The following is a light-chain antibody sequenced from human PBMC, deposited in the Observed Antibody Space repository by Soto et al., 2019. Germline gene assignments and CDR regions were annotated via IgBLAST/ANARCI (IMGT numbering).Light chain of an antibody. CDR3: QQYNVVPPT. CDR1: QDISIY. J-gene: IGKJ2*01. CDR2: DAS. Sequence: DIQMTQSPSSLSAFLGDRVTITCQASQDISIYLNWFQQKPGKAPKLLIYDASNLENGVPSRFTGSGSGTDFTLTINSLQPDEIATYYCQQYNVVPPTFGQGTRLEI. V-gene: IGKV1-33*01.